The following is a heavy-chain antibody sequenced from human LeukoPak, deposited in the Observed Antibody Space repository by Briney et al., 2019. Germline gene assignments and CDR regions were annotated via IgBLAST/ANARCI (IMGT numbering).Heavy chain of an antibody. J-gene: IGHJ4*02. D-gene: IGHD4-17*01. CDR1: GYTFTGYY. Sequence: ASVKVSCKASGYTFTGYYMQWVREAPGQGFEWMGWINPNSGDTTYAQNFQARVTMTRDTSINTAYMELSRLRSDDTAVYYCARGRSVTEPETTNLFDYCGQGALVTVSS. V-gene: IGHV1-2*02. CDR2: INPNSGDT. CDR3: ARGRSVTEPETTNLFDY.